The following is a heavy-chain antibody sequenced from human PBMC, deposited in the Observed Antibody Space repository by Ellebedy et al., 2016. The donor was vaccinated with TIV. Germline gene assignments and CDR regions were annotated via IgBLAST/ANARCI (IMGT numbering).Heavy chain of an antibody. V-gene: IGHV1-3*01. CDR1: GYTFTSYA. CDR3: ARDGGSYSDFDY. J-gene: IGHJ4*02. Sequence: AASVKVSCKASGYTFTSYAMHWVRQAPGQRLEWMGWINVGNGNTKYSQKFQGRVTITRDTSANTAYMELSSLRSDDTAVYYCARDGGSYSDFDYWGQGTLVTVSS. D-gene: IGHD1-26*01. CDR2: INVGNGNT.